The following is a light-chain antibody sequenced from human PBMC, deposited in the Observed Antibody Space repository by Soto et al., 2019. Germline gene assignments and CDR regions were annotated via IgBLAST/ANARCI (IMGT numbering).Light chain of an antibody. V-gene: IGLV1-40*01. J-gene: IGLJ2*01. CDR3: QSYDSSLSGSK. CDR2: GNS. Sequence: QSVQTQPPSVSGAPGQRVTISCTGSSSNIGAGYDVHWYQQLPGTAPKLLIYGNSNRPSGVPDRFSGSKSGTSASLAITGLQAEDEADYYCQSYDSSLSGSKFGGGTKLTVL. CDR1: SSNIGAGYD.